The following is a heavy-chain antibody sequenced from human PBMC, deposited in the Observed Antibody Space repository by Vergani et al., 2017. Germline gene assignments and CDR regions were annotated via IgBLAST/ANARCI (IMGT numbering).Heavy chain of an antibody. CDR1: GGTFSSYA. CDR3: ASRDITIFGVVIIRGYYYYGMDV. Sequence: QVQLVQSGAEVKKPGSSVKVSCKASGGTFSSYAISWVRQAPGQGLEWMGGIIPIFGTANYAQKLQGRVTITADESTSTAYMERSSLRSEDTAVYYCASRDITIFGVVIIRGYYYYGMDVWGQGTTVTVSS. V-gene: IGHV1-69*01. CDR2: IIPIFGTA. J-gene: IGHJ6*02. D-gene: IGHD3-3*01.